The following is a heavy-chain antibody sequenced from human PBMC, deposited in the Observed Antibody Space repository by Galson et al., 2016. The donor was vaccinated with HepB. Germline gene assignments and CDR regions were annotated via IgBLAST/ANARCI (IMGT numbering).Heavy chain of an antibody. CDR3: ARDRSSGSGSFGY. V-gene: IGHV4-31*03. Sequence: TMSLTCTVSGGPISSGGYYWSWIRQHPGKGLEWIGYIYHSGSTYYNPSLKSRVTISVDTSKNQFSLKLSSVTAADTAVYFCARDRSSGSGSFGYWGQGTLVTVSS. CDR2: IYHSGST. J-gene: IGHJ4*02. D-gene: IGHD3-10*01. CDR1: GGPISSGGYY.